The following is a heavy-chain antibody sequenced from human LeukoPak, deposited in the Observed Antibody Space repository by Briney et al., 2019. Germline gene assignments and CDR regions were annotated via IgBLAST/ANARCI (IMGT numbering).Heavy chain of an antibody. V-gene: IGHV1-69*05. D-gene: IGHD6-19*01. Sequence: SVKVSCKASGGTFSSYAISRVRQAPGQGLEWMGGIIPIFGTANYAQKFQGRVTITTDESTSTAYMELSSLRSEDTAVYYCARDYGRGRRKQWLAPGYWGQGTLVTVSS. CDR2: IIPIFGTA. J-gene: IGHJ4*02. CDR3: ARDYGRGRRKQWLAPGY. CDR1: GGTFSSYA.